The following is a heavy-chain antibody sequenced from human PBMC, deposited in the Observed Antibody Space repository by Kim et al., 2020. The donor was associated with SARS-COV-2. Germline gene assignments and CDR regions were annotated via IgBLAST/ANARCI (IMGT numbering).Heavy chain of an antibody. V-gene: IGHV4-61*01. D-gene: IGHD4-17*01. Sequence: ETLSLTCTVSDGSVSSNIHYWSWIRQPPGKGLEYIGYLFHTGSTHSNPSLRSRVTLSVDTSKNQFSLNLRSVTAADAAVYYCARMKGSRLLFDYWGQGTLVTVST. CDR2: LFHTGST. J-gene: IGHJ4*02. CDR3: ARMKGSRLLFDY. CDR1: DGSVSSNIHY.